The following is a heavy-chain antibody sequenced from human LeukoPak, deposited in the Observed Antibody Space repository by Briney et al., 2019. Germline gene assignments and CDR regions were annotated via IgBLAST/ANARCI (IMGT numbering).Heavy chain of an antibody. Sequence: GGSLSLSCAASGFTFSSYWMSWVRKAPGKGLEWVANIKQDGSEKYYVDSVKGRFTISRDNAKNSLYLQMNSLRAEDTAVYYCARDVRTNDAFDIWGQGTMVTVSS. CDR3: ARDVRTNDAFDI. V-gene: IGHV3-7*01. J-gene: IGHJ3*02. CDR1: GFTFSSYW. D-gene: IGHD2-8*01. CDR2: IKQDGSEK.